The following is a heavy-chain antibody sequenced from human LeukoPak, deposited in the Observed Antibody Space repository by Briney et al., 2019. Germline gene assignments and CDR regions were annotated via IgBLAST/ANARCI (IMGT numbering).Heavy chain of an antibody. V-gene: IGHV1-2*02. Sequence: GASVTVSFMSSGYTFTGYYIHWVRQAPGQGLEWMGWIHSNSGATNYPQKFQGRVTMTRDTSISTAYMELTRLASDDTAVYYCARDGSLAYWGQGTLVTVSS. CDR2: IHSNSGAT. CDR1: GYTFTGYY. CDR3: ARDGSLAY. D-gene: IGHD5-12*01. J-gene: IGHJ4*02.